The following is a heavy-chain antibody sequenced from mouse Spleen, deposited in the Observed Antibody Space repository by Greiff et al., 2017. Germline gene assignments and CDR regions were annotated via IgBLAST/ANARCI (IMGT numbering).Heavy chain of an antibody. D-gene: IGHD1-1*01. J-gene: IGHJ2*01. V-gene: IGHV1-80*01. CDR2: IYPGDGDT. Sequence: QVQLQQSGAELVKPGASVKISCKASGYAFSSYWMNWVKQRPGKGLEWIGQIYPGDGDTNYNGKFKGKATLTADKSSSTAYMQLSSLTSEDSAVYFCARSRRGDYGSVDYWGQGTTLTVSS. CDR1: GYAFSSYW. CDR3: ARSRRGDYGSVDY.